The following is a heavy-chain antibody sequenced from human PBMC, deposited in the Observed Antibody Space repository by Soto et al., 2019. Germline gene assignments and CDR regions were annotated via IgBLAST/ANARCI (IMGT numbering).Heavy chain of an antibody. CDR1: GFTFSSYW. CDR3: ARGGDPLYYYGMDV. J-gene: IGHJ6*02. Sequence: GGSLRLSCAASGFTFSSYWMSWVRQAPGKGLKRVANIKQDGSEKYYVDSVKGRLTISRDNAKNSLYLQMNSLRAEDTAVYYCARGGDPLYYYGMDVWGQGTTVTVSS. V-gene: IGHV3-7*02. D-gene: IGHD2-21*02. CDR2: IKQDGSEK.